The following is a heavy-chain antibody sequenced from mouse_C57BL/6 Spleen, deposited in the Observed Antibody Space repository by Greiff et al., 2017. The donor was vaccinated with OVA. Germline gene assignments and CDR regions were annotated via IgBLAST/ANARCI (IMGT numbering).Heavy chain of an antibody. CDR2: INPSTGGT. J-gene: IGHJ4*01. V-gene: IGHV1-42*01. CDR3: TRTKDEDYAMDY. CDR1: GYSFTGYY. Sequence: VQLQQSGPELVKPGASVKLSCKASGYSFTGYYMNWVKQSPEKGLEWIGEINPSTGGTSYNQKFKAKATLTVDKSSSTAYMQLKSLTSEDSAVDYCTRTKDEDYAMDYWGQGTSVTVSS.